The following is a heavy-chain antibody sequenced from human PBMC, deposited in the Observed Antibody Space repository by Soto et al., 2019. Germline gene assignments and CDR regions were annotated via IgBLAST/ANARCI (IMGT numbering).Heavy chain of an antibody. D-gene: IGHD6-13*01. CDR2: INTGGEYI. CDR3: ARYEWACSRIKY. V-gene: IGHV3-21*01. CDR1: GYPFSSYG. Sequence: EVQVVESGGGLVKPGGSLRLSCAAPGYPFSSYGMNWVRQAPGKGLEWVASINTGGEYIYYADSVQGRFTISRDNAKNSPYLQLTSLRADGTSLYFCARYEWACSRIKYWGQGTLVTVSS. J-gene: IGHJ4*02.